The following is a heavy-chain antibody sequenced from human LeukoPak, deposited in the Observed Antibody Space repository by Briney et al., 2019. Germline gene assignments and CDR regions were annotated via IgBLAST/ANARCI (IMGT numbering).Heavy chain of an antibody. CDR2: IRYYGSNK. D-gene: IGHD1-26*01. V-gene: IGHV3-30*02. CDR1: GFTFSSYG. CDR3: AKDLRRIVGATQGIHV. Sequence: GGSLRLSCAASGFTFSSYGMHWVRQAPGKGLEWVAFIRYYGSNKYYADSVKRGFPISKDNSKNTLYLQMKHLRAEDTAVYYCAKDLRRIVGATQGIHVWGKGTTVTVSS. J-gene: IGHJ6*04.